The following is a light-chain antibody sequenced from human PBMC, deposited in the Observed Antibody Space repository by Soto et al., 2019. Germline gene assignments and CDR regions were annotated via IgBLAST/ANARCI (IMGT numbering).Light chain of an antibody. CDR2: DVS. CDR3: RSYTSSSTLV. V-gene: IGLV2-14*01. Sequence: QSVLTQPASVSGSPGQSITISCTGTSSDVGGYNYVSWYQQHPRKAPKLMIYDVSNRPSGVSNRFSGSKSGNTASLTISGLQAEDEADYYCRSYTSSSTLVFGGGTKLTVL. CDR1: SSDVGGYNY. J-gene: IGLJ2*01.